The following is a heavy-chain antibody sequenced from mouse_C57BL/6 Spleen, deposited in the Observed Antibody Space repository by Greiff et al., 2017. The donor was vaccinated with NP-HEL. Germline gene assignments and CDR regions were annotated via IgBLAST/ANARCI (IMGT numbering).Heavy chain of an antibody. CDR3: VRPLRRGAYYAMDY. D-gene: IGHD2-12*01. V-gene: IGHV10-1*01. Sequence: VKDRFTISRDDSESMLYLQMNNLKTEDTAMYYCVRPLRRGAYYAMDYWGQGTSVTVAS. J-gene: IGHJ4*01.